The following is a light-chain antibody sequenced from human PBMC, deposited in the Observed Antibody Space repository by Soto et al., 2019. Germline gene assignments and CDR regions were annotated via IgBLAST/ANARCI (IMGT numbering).Light chain of an antibody. V-gene: IGLV2-23*01. CDR2: EGI. Sequence: QSALTQPASVSGSPGQSITISCSGTSSSIGGYNVVPWYQQHPGNAPKVIVYEGIKRPSGVSDRFSGSTSGSTASLTISGLQAEDEAEYFCCSYVGATTYVFGSGTKVTVL. CDR1: SSSIGGYNV. J-gene: IGLJ1*01. CDR3: CSYVGATTYV.